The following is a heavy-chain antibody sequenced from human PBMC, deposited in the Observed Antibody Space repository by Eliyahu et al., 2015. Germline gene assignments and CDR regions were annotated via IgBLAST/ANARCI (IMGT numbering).Heavy chain of an antibody. J-gene: IGHJ6*02. Sequence: QVTLRESGPALVKPTQTLTLTCTFSGFSLSTSGMCVSWIRQPPGKALEWLALIDWDDDKYYSTSLKTRLTISKDTPKNQVVLTMTNMDPVDTATYYCARSLITIFGNYYYYYGMDVWGQGTTVTVSS. D-gene: IGHD3-3*01. V-gene: IGHV2-70*01. CDR1: GFSLSTSGMC. CDR3: ARSLITIFGNYYYYYGMDV. CDR2: IDWDDDK.